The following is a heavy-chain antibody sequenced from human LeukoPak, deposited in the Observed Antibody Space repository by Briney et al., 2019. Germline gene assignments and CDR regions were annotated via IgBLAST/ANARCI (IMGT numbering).Heavy chain of an antibody. Sequence: GGSLRLSCVTSGFTFSSYGMNWARQAPGKGLEWVSSISTSSSYIYYADSVKGRFTISRDNAKKSLYLQMNRLRAGDTAVYYCARAAYSSTWYSRYFDLWGRGTLVTVSS. CDR3: ARAAYSSTWYSRYFDL. CDR1: GFTFSSYG. CDR2: ISTSSSYI. V-gene: IGHV3-21*01. J-gene: IGHJ2*01. D-gene: IGHD6-13*01.